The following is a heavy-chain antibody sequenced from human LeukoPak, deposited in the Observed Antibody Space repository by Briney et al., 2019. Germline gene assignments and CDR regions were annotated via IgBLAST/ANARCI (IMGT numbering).Heavy chain of an antibody. CDR1: GYSISSGYY. J-gene: IGHJ6*03. CDR3: ARGGGMGYYYYYMDV. D-gene: IGHD1-26*01. V-gene: IGHV4-38-2*02. CDR2: IYHSGST. Sequence: PSETLSLTCTVSGYSISSGYYWGWIRQPPGKGLEWIGSIYHSGSTYYNPSLKSRVTISVDTSKNQFSLKLSSVTAADTAVYYCARGGGMGYYYYYMDVWGKGTTVTVSS.